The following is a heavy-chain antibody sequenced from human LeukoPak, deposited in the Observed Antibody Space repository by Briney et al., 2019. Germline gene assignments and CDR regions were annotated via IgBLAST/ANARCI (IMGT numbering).Heavy chain of an antibody. V-gene: IGHV1-18*01. D-gene: IGHD5-18*01. CDR1: GYTFTSYG. CDR2: ISTFNGHT. J-gene: IGHJ6*03. Sequence: ASVKVSCKASGYTFTSYGISWVRQAPGHGLEWMGWISTFNGHTNYAQSRQDRVTMTTDTSTSTVYMELSSLISDDTAVYYCARVDTVNYYYYMDVWGKGTPVTVSS. CDR3: ARVDTVNYYYYMDV.